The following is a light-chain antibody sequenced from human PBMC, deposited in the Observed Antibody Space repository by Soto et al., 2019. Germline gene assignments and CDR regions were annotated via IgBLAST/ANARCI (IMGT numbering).Light chain of an antibody. V-gene: IGKV3-11*01. J-gene: IGKJ1*01. CDR2: DAS. CDR3: QQRSNRPPWT. Sequence: EIVLTQSPGTLSLSPGERATLSCKASQSIKNYLAWYQKKPGQATRLLIYDASTRATGIPARFSGSGSGTDFTLTISSLEPEDFAVYYCQQRSNRPPWTFGQGTKVESK. CDR1: QSIKNY.